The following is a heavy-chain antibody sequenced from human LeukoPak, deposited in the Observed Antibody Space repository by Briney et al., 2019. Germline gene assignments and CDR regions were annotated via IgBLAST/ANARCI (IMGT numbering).Heavy chain of an antibody. CDR1: GGSISSYY. CDR3: ARTNPVDTAMAAFDY. V-gene: IGHV4-59*12. CDR2: IYYSGST. D-gene: IGHD5-18*01. J-gene: IGHJ4*02. Sequence: SETLSLTCTVSGGSISSYYWNWIRQPPGKGLEWIGYIYYSGSTNYNPSLKSRVTISVDTSKNQFSLNLSSVTAADTAVYYCARTNPVDTAMAAFDYWGQGTLVTVSS.